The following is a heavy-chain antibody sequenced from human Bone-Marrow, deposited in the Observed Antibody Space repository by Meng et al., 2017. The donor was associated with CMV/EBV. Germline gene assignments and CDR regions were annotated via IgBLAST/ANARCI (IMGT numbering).Heavy chain of an antibody. V-gene: IGHV1-8*01. D-gene: IGHD3-3*01. CDR2: MNPNSGNT. CDR1: GYTFTSYD. Sequence: ASVKVSCKASGYTFTSYDINWVRQATGQGLEWMGWMNPNSGNTGYAQKFQGRVTMTRNTSISTAYMGLSSLRSEDTAVYYCARGSEGTPGTIFGVVISIYYYYGMDVWGQGTTVTVSS. J-gene: IGHJ6*02. CDR3: ARGSEGTPGTIFGVVISIYYYYGMDV.